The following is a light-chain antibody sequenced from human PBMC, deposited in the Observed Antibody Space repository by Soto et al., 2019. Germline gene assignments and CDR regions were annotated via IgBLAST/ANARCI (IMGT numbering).Light chain of an antibody. V-gene: IGKV3-20*01. J-gene: IGKJ1*01. CDR2: GAS. CDR3: QQYGRSPWT. CDR1: QSVSSSF. Sequence: EIVLTQSPGTLSLSLGERATLSCRASQSVSSSFLAWYQQKPGQAPRLLIYGASSRATGIPDRFSGSGSGTDFTLAISRLEPEDFAVYYCQQYGRSPWTFGQGTKLEIK.